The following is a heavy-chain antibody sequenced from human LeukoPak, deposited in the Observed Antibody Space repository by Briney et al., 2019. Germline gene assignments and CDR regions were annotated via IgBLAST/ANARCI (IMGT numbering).Heavy chain of an antibody. J-gene: IGHJ4*02. D-gene: IGHD6-13*01. CDR1: GYTFTSYD. CDR2: MNPNSGNT. V-gene: IGHV1-8*01. Sequence: ASVKVSCKASGYTFTSYDINWVRQATGQGLEWMGWMNPNSGNTGYAQKFQGRVTMTRDTSTSTVYMELSSLRSEDTAVYYCAREGGSSWSPYFDYWGQGTLVTVSS. CDR3: AREGGSSWSPYFDY.